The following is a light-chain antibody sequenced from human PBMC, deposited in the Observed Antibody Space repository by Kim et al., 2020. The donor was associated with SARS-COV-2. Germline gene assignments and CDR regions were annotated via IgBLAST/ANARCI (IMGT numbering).Light chain of an antibody. CDR3: QQYERSRT. J-gene: IGKJ1*01. V-gene: IGKV3-20*01. Sequence: EIVLTQSPGTLSLSPGEGATLSCRASQSLTTSHLAWYQQKPGQAPRLLISGASSRATGIPDRFSGSGSGTDFTPTVSRLEPEDFAVYYCQQYERSRTFGQGTKL. CDR1: QSLTTSH. CDR2: GAS.